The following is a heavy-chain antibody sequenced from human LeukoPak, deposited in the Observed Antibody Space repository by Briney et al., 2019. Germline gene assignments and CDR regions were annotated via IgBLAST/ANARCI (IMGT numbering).Heavy chain of an antibody. Sequence: GESLKISCKGSGYSFTSYWIGWVRPLPGKGLEWMGIIYPGDSDTKYSPSFQGQVTISADKSISTAYLQWSSLKASDTAMYYCARPYSYALPSGFDYWGQGTLVTVSS. CDR1: GYSFTSYW. J-gene: IGHJ4*02. CDR2: IYPGDSDT. CDR3: ARPYSYALPSGFDY. D-gene: IGHD5-18*01. V-gene: IGHV5-51*01.